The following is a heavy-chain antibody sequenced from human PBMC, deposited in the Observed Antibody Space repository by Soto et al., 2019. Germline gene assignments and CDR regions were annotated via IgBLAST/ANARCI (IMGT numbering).Heavy chain of an antibody. CDR3: TRDPPGYCSGGSCYNKRAEYFQH. Sequence: GGSLRLSCTASGFTFGDYAMSWFRQAPGKGLEWVGFIRSKAYGGTTEYAASVKGRFTISRDDSKSIAYLQMNSLKTEDTAVYYCTRDPPGYCSGGSCYNKRAEYFQHWGQGTLVTVS. D-gene: IGHD2-15*01. CDR2: IRSKAYGGTT. J-gene: IGHJ1*01. CDR1: GFTFGDYA. V-gene: IGHV3-49*03.